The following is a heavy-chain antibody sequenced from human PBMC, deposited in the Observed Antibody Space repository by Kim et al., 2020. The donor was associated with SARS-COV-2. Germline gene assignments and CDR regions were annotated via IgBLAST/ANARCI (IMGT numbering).Heavy chain of an antibody. CDR2: INHSGST. CDR1: GGSFSGYY. Sequence: SETLSLTCAVYGGSFSGYYWSWIRQPPGKGLEWIGEINHSGSTNYNPSLKSRVTISVDTSKNQFSLKLSSVTAADTAVYYCASPRAAAGFEGFDPWGQGTLVTVSS. D-gene: IGHD6-13*01. J-gene: IGHJ5*02. CDR3: ASPRAAAGFEGFDP. V-gene: IGHV4-34*01.